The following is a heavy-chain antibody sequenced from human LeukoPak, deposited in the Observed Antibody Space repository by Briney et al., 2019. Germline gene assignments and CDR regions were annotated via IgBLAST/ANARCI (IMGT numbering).Heavy chain of an antibody. J-gene: IGHJ4*02. CDR3: ARRGTVTTFFSYYFAY. V-gene: IGHV3-7*01. D-gene: IGHD4-17*01. CDR2: IKQDGSEK. CDR1: GFIFSSYG. Sequence: GGSLRLSCEASGFIFSSYGMTWVRQAPGKGLEWVANIKQDGSEKYYVDSVKGRFTISRDNAKNSLYLQMNSLRAEDTAVYYCARRGTVTTFFSYYFAYWGQGTLVTVSS.